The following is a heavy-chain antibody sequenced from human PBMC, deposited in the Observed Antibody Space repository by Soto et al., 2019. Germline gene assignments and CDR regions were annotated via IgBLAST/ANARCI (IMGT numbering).Heavy chain of an antibody. J-gene: IGHJ5*02. CDR3: ARDTSYDFWSGYVGFDP. Sequence: KTSETLSLTCTVSGGSVSSGSHYWSWIRQPPGKGLEWIGNIYYSGSTKYNPSLKSRVTISVDRSRNHFSLNLRSVTTADTAQYYCARDTSYDFWSGYVGFDPWGQGTLVTVSS. CDR2: IYYSGST. CDR1: GGSVSSGSHY. D-gene: IGHD3-3*01. V-gene: IGHV4-61*03.